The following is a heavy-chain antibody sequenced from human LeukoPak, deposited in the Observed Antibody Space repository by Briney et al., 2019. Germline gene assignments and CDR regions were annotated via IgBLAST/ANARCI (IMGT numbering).Heavy chain of an antibody. Sequence: GGSLRLSCAASGFTFSNYEMNWVRHAPGKGLEWVAYISESGSLIYYADSVMGRFTISRDNSKNSLFLQMSSLRAEDTAVYYCARDSGSGTTGNEFDYWGQGTLVSVSS. V-gene: IGHV3-48*03. CDR1: GFTFSNYE. CDR2: ISESGSLI. CDR3: ARDSGSGTTGNEFDY. D-gene: IGHD1-1*01. J-gene: IGHJ4*02.